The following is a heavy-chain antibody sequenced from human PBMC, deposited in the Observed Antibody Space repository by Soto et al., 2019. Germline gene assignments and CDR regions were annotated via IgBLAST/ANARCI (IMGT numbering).Heavy chain of an antibody. CDR1: GGTFTYQT. J-gene: IGHJ4*02. V-gene: IGHV1-69*02. D-gene: IGHD6-19*01. CDR2: ILPILGIA. CDR3: ARGPYGSCWDYCFDY. Sequence: QVQLVQSGAEVKKPGSAVKVSCKASGGTFTYQTITWVRQAPGQGLEWMGRILPILGIANYAQKFQGRVTIIADTSTSTAYMELNSLRVEDTAVYYCARGPYGSCWDYCFDYWGQGPLVTVSS.